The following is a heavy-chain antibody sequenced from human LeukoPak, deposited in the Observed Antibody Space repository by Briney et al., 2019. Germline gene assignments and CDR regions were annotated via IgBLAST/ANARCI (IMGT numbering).Heavy chain of an antibody. CDR1: GFTFSSYA. Sequence: GGSLRLSCAASGFTFSSYAMHWVRQAPGKGLEWVAVISYDGSNKYYADSVKGRFTISRDNSKNTLYLQMNSLRAEDTAVYYCARDYYSVDYGGNIYYYYYYMDVWGKGTTVTVSS. CDR3: ARDYYSVDYGGNIYYYYYYMDV. CDR2: ISYDGSNK. V-gene: IGHV3-30-3*01. J-gene: IGHJ6*03. D-gene: IGHD4-23*01.